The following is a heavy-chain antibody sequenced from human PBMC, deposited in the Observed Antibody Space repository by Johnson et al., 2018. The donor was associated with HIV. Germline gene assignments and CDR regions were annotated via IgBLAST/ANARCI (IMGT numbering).Heavy chain of an antibody. V-gene: IGHV3-66*02. CDR2: IHSGDTT. D-gene: IGHD6-19*01. J-gene: IGHJ3*02. CDR1: GFTVSTNY. Sequence: MLLVESGGGLVQPGGSLRLSCAASGFTVSTNYMGWVRQAPGQGLEWVSVIHSGDTTYYADSVKGRFTISRDNSKNTLYLQMNSLRVEDTSVYYCARERVAVTGPTRAFDIWGQGTMVTVSS. CDR3: ARERVAVTGPTRAFDI.